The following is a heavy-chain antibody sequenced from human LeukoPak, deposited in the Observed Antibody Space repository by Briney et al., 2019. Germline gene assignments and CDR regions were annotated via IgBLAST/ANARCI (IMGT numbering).Heavy chain of an antibody. CDR3: ARGGSSWYIWFDP. Sequence: ASVKVSCKASGYTFTTNVTSWVRQALGKGLEWRGGISAYNGNTNYAQKLQGRVTMTTDTSTSTAYMELRSLRSDDTAVYYCARGGSSWYIWFDPWGQGTLVTVSS. J-gene: IGHJ5*02. D-gene: IGHD6-13*01. V-gene: IGHV1-18*01. CDR1: GYTFTTNV. CDR2: ISAYNGNT.